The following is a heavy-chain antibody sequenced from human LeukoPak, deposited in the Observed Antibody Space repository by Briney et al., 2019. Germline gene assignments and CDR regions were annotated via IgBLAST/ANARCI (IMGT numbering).Heavy chain of an antibody. CDR2: INHSGST. D-gene: IGHD6-19*01. CDR1: GGSFSGYY. Sequence: SETLSLTCAVYGGSFSGYYWSWIRQPPGKGLEWIGEINHSGSTNYNPSLKSRVTISVDTSKNQFSLKLSSVTAADTAVYYCATGSTAGTFGTAKYYLDYWGQGTLVTVSS. CDR3: ATGSTAGTFGTAKYYLDY. J-gene: IGHJ4*02. V-gene: IGHV4-34*01.